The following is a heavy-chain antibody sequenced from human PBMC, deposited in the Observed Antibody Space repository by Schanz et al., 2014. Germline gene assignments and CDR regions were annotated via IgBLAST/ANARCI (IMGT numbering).Heavy chain of an antibody. CDR1: GFTLSSYA. Sequence: VQLVESGGGVVQPGRSLRLSCAAYGFTLSSYAMHWVRQAPGKGLEWVAVIWSDGSGKYYADSVKGRFTISRDSPKNTLYLQMNSLRAEDTAVYYCAKDLLYGAPMPLNHLDYWGQGTLVTVSS. D-gene: IGHD2-2*01. V-gene: IGHV3-33*06. CDR3: AKDLLYGAPMPLNHLDY. J-gene: IGHJ4*02. CDR2: IWSDGSGK.